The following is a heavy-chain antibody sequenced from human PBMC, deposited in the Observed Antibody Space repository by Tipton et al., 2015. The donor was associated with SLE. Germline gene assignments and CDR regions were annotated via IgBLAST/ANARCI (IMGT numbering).Heavy chain of an antibody. CDR2: IYYSGSS. V-gene: IGHV4-59*01. D-gene: IGHD2-2*01. Sequence: TLSLTCTVSGGSISSYYWSWVRQPPGKGLEWIGYIYYSGSSNYNPSLKSRVTISVNRTKNQFSLKLSSVTAADTAVYYCARDPSWGLDYWGQGTLVTVSS. J-gene: IGHJ4*02. CDR1: GGSISSYY. CDR3: ARDPSWGLDY.